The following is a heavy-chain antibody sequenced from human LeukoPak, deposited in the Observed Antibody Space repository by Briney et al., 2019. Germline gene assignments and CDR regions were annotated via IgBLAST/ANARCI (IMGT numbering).Heavy chain of an antibody. CDR2: IKQDGSEK. CDR1: GFTFSGYW. CDR3: ARDPSRRYTYGYGDS. J-gene: IGHJ4*02. D-gene: IGHD5-18*01. Sequence: AVSLRLSCVASGFTFSGYWMNWVRQCPGKGLEWVANIKQDGSEKYYVDSVKGRFTISRDNARSSLYLQMNSLRAEDTGLYYCARDPSRRYTYGYGDSWGQGTLVTVSS. V-gene: IGHV3-7*01.